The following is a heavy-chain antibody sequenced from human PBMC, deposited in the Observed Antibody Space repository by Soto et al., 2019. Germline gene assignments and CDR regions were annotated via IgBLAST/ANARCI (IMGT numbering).Heavy chain of an antibody. CDR1: GGSISSYY. V-gene: IGHV4-4*07. D-gene: IGHD2-2*01. J-gene: IGHJ5*02. CDR2: IYTSGST. Sequence: QVQLQESGPGLVKPSETLSLTYTVSGGSISSYYWSWIRQPAGKGLEWIGRIYTSGSTNYNPSLKSRVTMSVDTSKNQFSLKLSSVTAADTAVYYCARDHGCSSTSCYSYWFDPWGQGTLVTVSS. CDR3: ARDHGCSSTSCYSYWFDP.